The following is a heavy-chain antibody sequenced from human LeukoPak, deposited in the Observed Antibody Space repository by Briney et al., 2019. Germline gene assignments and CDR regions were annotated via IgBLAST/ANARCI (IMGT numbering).Heavy chain of an antibody. V-gene: IGHV1-2*02. CDR2: VNPNGGDT. CDR1: GYSFAGYH. J-gene: IGHJ4*02. D-gene: IGHD3-3*01. CDR3: ARGADFWSGYNDY. Sequence: ASVKVSCKSSGYSFAGYHMHWVRQAPGQGLERMGWVNPNGGDTNYAQKFQGRVTMTRDTSVGTAYMELSGLRSDDTAVYYCARGADFWSGYNDYWGQGTPVSVSS.